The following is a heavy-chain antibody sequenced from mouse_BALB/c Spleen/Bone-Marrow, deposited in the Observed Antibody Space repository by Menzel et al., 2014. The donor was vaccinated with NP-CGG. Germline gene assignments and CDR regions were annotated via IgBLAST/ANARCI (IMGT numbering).Heavy chain of an antibody. CDR1: GFTFGSYA. CDR3: ARSGSSYYY. Sequence: EVKLMESGGGLVKPGGSLKLSCAASGFTFGSYAMSWVRQTPEKRLEWVATIGSGDSSTYYPDSVKGRFTISRDYAKNTLYLQMSSLRSEDTAMYYCARSGSSYYYWGQGTTLTVSS. CDR2: IGSGDSST. V-gene: IGHV5-9-1*01. D-gene: IGHD1-1*01. J-gene: IGHJ2*01.